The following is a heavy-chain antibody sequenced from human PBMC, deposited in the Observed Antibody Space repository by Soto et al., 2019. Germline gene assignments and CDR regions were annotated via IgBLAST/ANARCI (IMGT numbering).Heavy chain of an antibody. Sequence: GGSLRLSCAVSGLTVSANFMSWVRQAPGKGLEWVSVVYSGGITNYADSVKGRFTISRDNSKNTLYLQLNSLRAEDTAVYYCGRVSCSSTSCYGIDYWGQGTPVTVSS. CDR1: GLTVSANF. J-gene: IGHJ4*02. D-gene: IGHD2-2*01. V-gene: IGHV3-66*01. CDR3: GRVSCSSTSCYGIDY. CDR2: VYSGGIT.